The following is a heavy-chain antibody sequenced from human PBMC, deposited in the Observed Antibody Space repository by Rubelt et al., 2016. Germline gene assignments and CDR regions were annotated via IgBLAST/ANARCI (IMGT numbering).Heavy chain of an antibody. J-gene: IGHJ6*02. V-gene: IGHV3-23*01. CDR1: GFTVSSNY. Sequence: GGGLVQPGGSLRLSCAASGFTVSSNYTTWVRQAPGQGLEWVSALSGSGGDTFHADSVQGRFTISRDNSKNTLDLQLHSLRAADTAVYYCAREQDSMDVWGQGTTVTVAS. D-gene: IGHD3/OR15-3a*01. CDR3: AREQDSMDV. CDR2: LSGSGGDT.